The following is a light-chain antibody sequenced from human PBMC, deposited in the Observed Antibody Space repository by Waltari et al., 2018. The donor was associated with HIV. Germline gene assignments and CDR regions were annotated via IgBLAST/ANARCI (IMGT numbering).Light chain of an antibody. CDR1: SYNNGSNS. Sequence: QSVLTPPPSASGTPGQRVPIACSGSSYNNGSNSVYWYQQLPVTAPKPLIQRNTPPPSGVPDRFSGSKSGTSASLSISGLRSEDEADYYCAAWDDSLSGLYVFGTGTKVTVL. V-gene: IGLV1-47*01. CDR3: AAWDDSLSGLYV. CDR2: RNT. J-gene: IGLJ1*01.